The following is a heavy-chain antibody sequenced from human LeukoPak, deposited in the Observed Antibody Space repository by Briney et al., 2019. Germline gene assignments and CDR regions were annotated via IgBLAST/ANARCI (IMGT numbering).Heavy chain of an antibody. D-gene: IGHD6-19*01. CDR2: INSDGGST. CDR1: GSTFSSYW. CDR3: ARASSGWYYFDY. J-gene: IGHJ4*02. V-gene: IGHV3-74*01. Sequence: GGSLRLSCAASGSTFSSYWMHWVRQAPGKGLVWVSRINSDGGSTSYADSVKGRFTISRDNAKNTLYLQMNSLRAEDTAVYYCARASSGWYYFDYWGQGTLVTVSS.